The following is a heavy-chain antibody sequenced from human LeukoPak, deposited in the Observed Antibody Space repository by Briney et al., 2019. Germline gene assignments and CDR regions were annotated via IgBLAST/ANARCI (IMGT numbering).Heavy chain of an antibody. CDR3: AADGDYYGSGKFDY. Sequence: TSVKVSCKASGFTSTSSAVQWVRQARGQRLEWIGWIVVGSGNTNYAQKFQERVTITRDMSTSTAYMELSSLRSEDTAVYYCAADGDYYGSGKFDYWGQGTLVTVSS. V-gene: IGHV1-58*01. CDR2: IVVGSGNT. J-gene: IGHJ4*02. CDR1: GFTSTSSA. D-gene: IGHD3-10*01.